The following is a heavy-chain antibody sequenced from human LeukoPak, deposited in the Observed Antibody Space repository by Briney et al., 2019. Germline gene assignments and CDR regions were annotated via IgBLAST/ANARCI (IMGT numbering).Heavy chain of an antibody. V-gene: IGHV3-30*02. Sequence: GGSLRLSCAASGFTFSSYGMHWVRQAPGKGLEWVAFIRYDGSNKYYADSVKGRFTISRDNSKNTLYLQMNSLRAEDTAVYYCASEGLDAFDIWGQGTMVTVSS. CDR1: GFTFSSYG. J-gene: IGHJ3*02. CDR2: IRYDGSNK. CDR3: ASEGLDAFDI.